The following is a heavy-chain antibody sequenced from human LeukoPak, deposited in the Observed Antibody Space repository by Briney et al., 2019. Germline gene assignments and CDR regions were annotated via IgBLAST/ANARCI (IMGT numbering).Heavy chain of an antibody. J-gene: IGHJ4*02. CDR3: ATLLGEPHFFDY. CDR1: GTYTLIELS. Sequence: ASVKVSCKVSGTYTLIELSMHWGRQAPGKGLEWMGGFDPEDGETIYAQKFKGRVTTTEDTSTDTAYMDLSSLRSEDTAVYYCATLLGEPHFFDYWGQGTLVTVSS. D-gene: IGHD1-26*01. V-gene: IGHV1-24*01. CDR2: FDPEDGET.